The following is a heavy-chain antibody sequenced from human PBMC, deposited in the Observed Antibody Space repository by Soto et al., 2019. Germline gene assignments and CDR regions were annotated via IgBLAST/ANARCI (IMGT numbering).Heavy chain of an antibody. V-gene: IGHV3-23*01. Sequence: GGSLRLSCVVSVFPFGANAMSWVRQAPGKGLEWVSGLSNTGRRTSYADSVKGRFNISRDNSENTVYLQMNSLRVEDTAVYYCASEMGATQGPFDNWGQGTLVTVSS. CDR1: VFPFGANA. CDR3: ASEMGATQGPFDN. J-gene: IGHJ4*02. CDR2: LSNTGRRT. D-gene: IGHD1-26*01.